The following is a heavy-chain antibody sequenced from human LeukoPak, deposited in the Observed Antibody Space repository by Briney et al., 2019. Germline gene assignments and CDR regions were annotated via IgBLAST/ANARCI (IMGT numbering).Heavy chain of an antibody. Sequence: GGSLRLSCAASGFTFSSYAMCWVRQAPGEGLEWVSGISASGGSTYYADSVKGRFAISRDNSKNTLYLQMSTLRAGDTAVYDCAKHPRYCRGGSCEGGWFDPWGQGTPVTVSS. CDR3: AKHPRYCRGGSCEGGWFDP. CDR2: ISASGGST. J-gene: IGHJ5*02. CDR1: GFTFSSYA. D-gene: IGHD2-15*01. V-gene: IGHV3-23*01.